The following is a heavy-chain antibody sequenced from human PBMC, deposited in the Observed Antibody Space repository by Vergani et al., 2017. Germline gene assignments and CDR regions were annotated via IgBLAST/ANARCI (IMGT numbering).Heavy chain of an antibody. J-gene: IGHJ4*02. D-gene: IGHD5-18*01. CDR1: GGSITYGAFY. V-gene: IGHV4-39*01. CDR2: LYASGST. CDR3: ARHLRGYSYGVFDY. Sequence: QLQLQESGPGLVKPSETLSLTCTVSGGSITYGAFYWGWIRQSPEKGLEWIGSLYASGSTYYSPSLKSRVAISIDTSKNHFSLRLSSVTAADTAVYYCARHLRGYSYGVFDYWGPGILVTVSS.